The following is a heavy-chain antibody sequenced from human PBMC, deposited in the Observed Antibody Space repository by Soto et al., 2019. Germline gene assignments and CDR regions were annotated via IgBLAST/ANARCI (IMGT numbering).Heavy chain of an antibody. D-gene: IGHD3-22*01. CDR2: ISGSGGST. Sequence: EVRLLESGGGLVQPGGSLRLSCAASGFTFSSYAMSWVRQAPGKGLEWVSAISGSGGSTYYANSVKGRFTISRDNSKNTLYLQMNSLRDEDTAVYYCAKYDSGYPGYWGQGTLVTVSS. J-gene: IGHJ4*02. V-gene: IGHV3-23*01. CDR1: GFTFSSYA. CDR3: AKYDSGYPGY.